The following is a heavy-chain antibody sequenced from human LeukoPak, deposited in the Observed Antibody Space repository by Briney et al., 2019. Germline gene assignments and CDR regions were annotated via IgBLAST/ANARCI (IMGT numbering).Heavy chain of an antibody. CDR1: GGSISSGDYY. Sequence: PSGTLSLTCTVSGGSISSGDYYWSWIRQPPGKGLEWIGYIYYSGSTYYNPSLKSRVTISVDTSKNQFSLKLSSVTAADTAVYYCARGRIQYSSSSARADYWGQGTLVTVSS. CDR3: ARGRIQYSSSSARADY. V-gene: IGHV4-30-4*01. J-gene: IGHJ4*02. D-gene: IGHD6-6*01. CDR2: IYYSGST.